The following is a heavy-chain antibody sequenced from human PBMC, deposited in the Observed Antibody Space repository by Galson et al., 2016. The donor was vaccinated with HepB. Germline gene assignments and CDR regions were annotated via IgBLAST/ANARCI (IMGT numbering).Heavy chain of an antibody. CDR3: VIDPRGAQGSVVRGAFDI. Sequence: SLRLSCAASGVSFNSFVMSWVRQAPGKGLEWVSSIDSTGDSTSYADSVKGRFTISRDNSENTLFLQMNNLGAEDTALYYCVIDPRGAQGSVVRGAFDIWGQGTLVTVSA. V-gene: IGHV3-23*01. CDR1: GVSFNSFV. J-gene: IGHJ3*02. CDR2: IDSTGDST. D-gene: IGHD6-6*01.